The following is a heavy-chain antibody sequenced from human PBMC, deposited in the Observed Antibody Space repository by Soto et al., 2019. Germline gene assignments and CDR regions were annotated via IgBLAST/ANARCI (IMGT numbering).Heavy chain of an antibody. Sequence: QVQLVQSGAEVKKPGSSVKVSCKASGGTFSSYAISWVRQAPGQGLEWMGGIIPIFGTANYAQKFQGRVTITADESTSTAYMELSSLRSEDTAEYYCARDLSYYYDSSGSFPLRYWGQGTLVTVSS. V-gene: IGHV1-69*01. J-gene: IGHJ4*02. CDR1: GGTFSSYA. D-gene: IGHD3-22*01. CDR2: IIPIFGTA. CDR3: ARDLSYYYDSSGSFPLRY.